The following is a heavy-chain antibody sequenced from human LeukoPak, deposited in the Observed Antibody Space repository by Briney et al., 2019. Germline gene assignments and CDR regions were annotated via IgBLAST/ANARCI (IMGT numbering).Heavy chain of an antibody. Sequence: GGSLRLSCAASGFTFSSYSMNWVRQAPGKGLEWVSSISSSSSYIYYADSVKGRFTISRDNAKNSLYLQMNSLGAEDTAVYYCARDQGLAAAGPIDYWGQGTLVTVSS. V-gene: IGHV3-21*01. J-gene: IGHJ4*02. CDR1: GFTFSSYS. D-gene: IGHD6-13*01. CDR3: ARDQGLAAAGPIDY. CDR2: ISSSSSYI.